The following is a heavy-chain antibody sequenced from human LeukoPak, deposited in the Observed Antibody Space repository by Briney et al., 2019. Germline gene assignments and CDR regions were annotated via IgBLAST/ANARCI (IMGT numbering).Heavy chain of an antibody. CDR1: GYTFTSFG. V-gene: IGHV1-18*01. CDR3: ARSRRSWLFFDAFDI. J-gene: IGHJ3*02. CDR2: ISAYNGNT. Sequence: ASVKVSCKASGYTFTSFGISWVRPAPGQGLEWMGWISAYNGNTNYAQKLKGRVTMTTDTSTSTAYMELRSLRSDDTAVYYCARSRRSWLFFDAFDIWGQGTMVTVSS. D-gene: IGHD6-13*01.